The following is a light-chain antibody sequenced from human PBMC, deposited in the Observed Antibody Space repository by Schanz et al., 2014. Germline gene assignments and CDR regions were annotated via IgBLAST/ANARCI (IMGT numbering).Light chain of an antibody. J-gene: IGKJ4*01. CDR3: QQYNNWPLT. CDR1: QPVSNN. Sequence: IVMTQSPAVLSVSPGERANLSCRASQPVSNNLVWYQQKPGQAPRLLMSGASTRATGVPARFSGGGSGTEFTLSISSLQSEDFAVYYCQQYNNWPLTFGGGTKVEIK. V-gene: IGKV3-15*01. CDR2: GAS.